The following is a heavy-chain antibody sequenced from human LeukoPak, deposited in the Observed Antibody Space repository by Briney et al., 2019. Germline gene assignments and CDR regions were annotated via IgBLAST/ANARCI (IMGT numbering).Heavy chain of an antibody. CDR1: DGSINNYY. J-gene: IGHJ5*02. Sequence: SETLSLTCTVSDGSINNYYWTWIRQPPGKGLEWIGCIHYSGSTNYNPSLKSRVTISVDTSKNQFSLKLSSVTAADTAVYYCARVDGNWFDPWGQGTLVTVSS. V-gene: IGHV4-59*01. CDR3: ARVDGNWFDP. D-gene: IGHD2-2*03. CDR2: IHYSGST.